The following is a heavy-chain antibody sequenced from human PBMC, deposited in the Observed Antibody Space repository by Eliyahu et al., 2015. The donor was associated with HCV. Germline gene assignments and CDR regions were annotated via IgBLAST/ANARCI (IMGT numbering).Heavy chain of an antibody. V-gene: IGHV3-9*01. CDR1: GFIFXDYA. CDR3: AKDVGPGVVGYFDL. Sequence: ELQLVESGGGLVQPGRSLRLSCVASGFIFXDYAMHWVRQRPGRGLEXVSAISWNGVSVTYSDSLKGLFTTSRDNAKNSLYLQIHSLRPEDTAFYFCAKDVGPGVVGYFDLWGRGTLVAVSS. D-gene: IGHD2-15*01. CDR2: ISWNGVSV. J-gene: IGHJ2*01.